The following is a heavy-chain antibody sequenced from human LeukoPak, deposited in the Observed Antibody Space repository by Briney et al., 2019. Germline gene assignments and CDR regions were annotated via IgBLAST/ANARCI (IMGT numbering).Heavy chain of an antibody. D-gene: IGHD4-17*01. V-gene: IGHV3-23*01. Sequence: PGGSLTLSCAASGFTFSNVWMSWVRQAPGEGLEWVSAIRGSGCSTYYADSVKGRFTISRDNSKNTLYLQMNSLRAEDTAVYYCAKDLRGHYYFDYWGQGTLVTVSS. J-gene: IGHJ4*02. CDR3: AKDLRGHYYFDY. CDR1: GFTFSNVW. CDR2: IRGSGCST.